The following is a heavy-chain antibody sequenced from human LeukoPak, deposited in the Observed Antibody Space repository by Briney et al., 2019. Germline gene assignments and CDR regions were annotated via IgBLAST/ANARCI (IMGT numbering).Heavy chain of an antibody. D-gene: IGHD3-10*01. Sequence: SETLSLTCTVSVGSISSYYWSWIRQPPGKGLEWIGYIYYSGSTNYKPSLKSRVTISVDTSKNQFSLKLSSVTAADTAVYYCARGGYYGSGNDFRFDPWGQGTLVTVSS. V-gene: IGHV4-59*01. CDR3: ARGGYYGSGNDFRFDP. CDR2: IYYSGST. CDR1: VGSISSYY. J-gene: IGHJ5*02.